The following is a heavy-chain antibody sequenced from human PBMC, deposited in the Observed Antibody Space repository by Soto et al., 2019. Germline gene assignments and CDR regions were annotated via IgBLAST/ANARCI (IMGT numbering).Heavy chain of an antibody. CDR1: GFTFGDYA. D-gene: IGHD3-10*01. CDR3: SRSPRGRDWYFYGLDV. V-gene: IGHV3-49*03. CDR2: VRSKTHGGAT. J-gene: IGHJ6*02. Sequence: PGGSLRLSCRASGFTFGDYALNWLRQVPGKGLEWVGLVRSKTHGGATEYGASVRGRFTISRDDSQSIASLQMNDLKIEDTGVYYCSRSPRGRDWYFYGLDVWGQGTTVTVSS.